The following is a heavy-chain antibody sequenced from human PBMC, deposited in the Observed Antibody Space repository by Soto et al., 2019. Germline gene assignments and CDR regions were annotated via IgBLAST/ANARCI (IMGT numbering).Heavy chain of an antibody. D-gene: IGHD3-3*01. V-gene: IGHV1-8*01. CDR3: ARGGRLLEWFEPRSMSYGMDV. J-gene: IGHJ6*02. CDR2: MNPNSGNT. Sequence: ASVKVSCKASGYTFTSYDINWVRQATGQGPEWMGWMNPNSGNTGYAQKFQGRVTMTRNTSISTAYMELSSLRSEDTAVYYCARGGRLLEWFEPRSMSYGMDVWGQGTTVTVSS. CDR1: GYTFTSYD.